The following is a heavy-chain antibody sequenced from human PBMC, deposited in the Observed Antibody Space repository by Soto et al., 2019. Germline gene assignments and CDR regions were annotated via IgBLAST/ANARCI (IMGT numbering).Heavy chain of an antibody. J-gene: IGHJ6*02. CDR1: GFTFSSYA. D-gene: IGHD6-19*01. CDR2: ISGSGGST. CDR3: AKKVAGRSNYYYYGMDV. Sequence: GGSLRLSCAASGFTFSSYAMSWVRQAPGKGLEWVSAISGSGGSTYYADSVKGRFTISRDNSKNTLYLQMNSLRAEDTAVYYCAKKVAGRSNYYYYGMDVWGQGTTVTVSS. V-gene: IGHV3-23*01.